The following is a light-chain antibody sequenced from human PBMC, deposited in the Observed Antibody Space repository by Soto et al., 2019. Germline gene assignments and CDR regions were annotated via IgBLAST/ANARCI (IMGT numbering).Light chain of an antibody. CDR1: QSVSSN. CDR2: DAS. CDR3: QQYGSSST. J-gene: IGKJ5*01. Sequence: EIVKTQSPATLSVSPGERATFSCWASQSVSSNLAWYQQKPGQAPRLLIYDASTRATGIPARFSGSGSGTDFTLTISRLEPEDFAVYYCQQYGSSSTFGQGTRLEI. V-gene: IGKV3D-15*01.